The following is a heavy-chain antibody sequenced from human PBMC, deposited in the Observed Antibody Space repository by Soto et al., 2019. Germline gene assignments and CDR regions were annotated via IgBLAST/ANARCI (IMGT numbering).Heavy chain of an antibody. CDR3: ARLIVGATTSLTYYFDY. Sequence: KVSCKASGYTFTSYWIGWVRQMPGKGLEWMGIIYPGDSDTRYSPSFQGQVTISADKSISTAYLQWSSLKASDTAMYYCARLIVGATTSLTYYFDYWGQGTLVTVSS. J-gene: IGHJ4*02. CDR2: IYPGDSDT. CDR1: GYTFTSYW. D-gene: IGHD1-26*01. V-gene: IGHV5-51*01.